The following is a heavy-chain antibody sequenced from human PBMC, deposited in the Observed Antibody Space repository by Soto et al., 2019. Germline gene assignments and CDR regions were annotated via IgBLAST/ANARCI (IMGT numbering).Heavy chain of an antibody. CDR2: ISHDGTNK. CDR1: GFTFSAYG. CDR3: AKDEYYYSRSGYYIFDS. D-gene: IGHD3-22*01. Sequence: GESLKISCEVSGFTFSAYGMHWVRQAPGKGLEWVAAISHDGTNKNYGDSVKGRFTISRDNSKKTPYLQMNSLRPEDTALYYCAKDEYYYSRSGYYIFDSWGQGTLVTVSS. J-gene: IGHJ4*02. V-gene: IGHV3-30*18.